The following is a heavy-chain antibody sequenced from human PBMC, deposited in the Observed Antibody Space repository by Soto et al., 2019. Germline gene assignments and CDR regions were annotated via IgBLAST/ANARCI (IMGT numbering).Heavy chain of an antibody. CDR3: ARGDSSGYPILPDY. D-gene: IGHD3-22*01. V-gene: IGHV1-18*04. Sequence: GASVKVSCKASGYTFTSYGSSWVRQAPGQGLEWMGWISAYNGNTNYEQKLQGRVTMTTDTSTSTAYMELRSLGSDATAVSYCARGDSSGYPILPDYWGQGTLVTVSS. J-gene: IGHJ4*02. CDR2: ISAYNGNT. CDR1: GYTFTSYG.